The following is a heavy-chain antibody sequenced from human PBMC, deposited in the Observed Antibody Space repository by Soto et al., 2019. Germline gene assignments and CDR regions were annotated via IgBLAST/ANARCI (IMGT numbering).Heavy chain of an antibody. CDR3: TRAEEMATIRFEH. J-gene: IGHJ4*02. Sequence: SVKDSCKASGYTFSFYFIHWVRQAPGHGLEWMGTINPTGGPTSYAQKFQGRVTMTRDTSTNTVYMELTSLTYDDTAVYYCTRAEEMATIRFEHWGQGTLVTVSS. CDR1: GYTFSFYF. CDR2: INPTGGPT. V-gene: IGHV1-46*01.